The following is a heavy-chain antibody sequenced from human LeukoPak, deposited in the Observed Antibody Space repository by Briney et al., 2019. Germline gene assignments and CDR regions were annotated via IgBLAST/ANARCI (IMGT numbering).Heavy chain of an antibody. Sequence: SETLSLTCAVSGGSIRSSNWWSWVRQPPGKGLEWIGEIYHSGSTNYNPSLKSRVTISVDKSKNQFSLKLSSVTAADTAVYYCARGQGDFWSGYYAFDIWGQGTMVTVSS. CDR2: IYHSGST. V-gene: IGHV4-4*02. CDR1: GGSIRSSNW. CDR3: ARGQGDFWSGYYAFDI. D-gene: IGHD3-3*01. J-gene: IGHJ3*02.